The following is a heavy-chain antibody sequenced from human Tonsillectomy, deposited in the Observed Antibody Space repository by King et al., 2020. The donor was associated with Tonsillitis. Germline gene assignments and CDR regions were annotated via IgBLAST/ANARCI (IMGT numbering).Heavy chain of an antibody. CDR2: INHSGST. V-gene: IGHV4-34*01. J-gene: IGHJ4*02. Sequence: VQLQQWGAGLLKPSETLSLTCAVYGGSFSGYYWSWIRQPPGKGLEWIGEINHSGSTNYNPSLKSRVTISVDTSKNQFSLKLSSVTAADTAVYYCARITMVRGVIDWGQGTLVTVSS. CDR1: GGSFSGYY. D-gene: IGHD3-10*01. CDR3: ARITMVRGVID.